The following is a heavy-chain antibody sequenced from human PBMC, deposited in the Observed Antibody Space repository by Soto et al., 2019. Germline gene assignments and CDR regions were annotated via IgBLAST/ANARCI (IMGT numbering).Heavy chain of an antibody. CDR2: IYSDGRT. CDR1: GFTINSNY. Sequence: PGGSLRLSCAASGFTINSNYMSWVRQAPGKGLEWVSFIYSDGRTYYADSVKGRFTISRDNPKNTLYLQMNSLRAEDTAVYYCAREGLIGRGYSHGYDYWGQGTLVTVSS. V-gene: IGHV3-53*01. J-gene: IGHJ4*02. D-gene: IGHD5-18*01. CDR3: AREGLIGRGYSHGYDY.